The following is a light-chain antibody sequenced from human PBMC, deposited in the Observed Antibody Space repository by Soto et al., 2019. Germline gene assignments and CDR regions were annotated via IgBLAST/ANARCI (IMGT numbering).Light chain of an antibody. Sequence: DIQMTQSPSTLPASVGDRVTITCRASQTISNWLARYQQKPGKAPKLLIYDASSLESGVPSRFSGSGSGTEFTLTISSLQPDDFATYYCQQYNSYWRTFGQGTKVDIK. V-gene: IGKV1-5*01. CDR1: QTISNW. CDR3: QQYNSYWRT. CDR2: DAS. J-gene: IGKJ1*01.